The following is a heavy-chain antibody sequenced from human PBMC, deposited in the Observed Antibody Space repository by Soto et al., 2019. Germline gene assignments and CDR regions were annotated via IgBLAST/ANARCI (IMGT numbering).Heavy chain of an antibody. V-gene: IGHV4-59*12. D-gene: IGHD2-2*01. CDR2: IYYSGST. CDR1: GGSISSYY. CDR3: ARDLYLESSSTTPKFVTYGMDV. Sequence: SETLSLTCTVSGGSISSYYWSWIRQPPGKGLERIGYIYYSGSTYYNPSLKSRVTISVDTSKNQLSMKLSSVTAADTAVFYCARDLYLESSSTTPKFVTYGMDVGGQGTTVTVSS. J-gene: IGHJ6*02.